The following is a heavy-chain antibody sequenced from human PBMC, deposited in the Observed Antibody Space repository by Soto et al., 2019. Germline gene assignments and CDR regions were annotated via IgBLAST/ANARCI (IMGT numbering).Heavy chain of an antibody. J-gene: IGHJ4*02. V-gene: IGHV3-23*01. Sequence: EVQLLESGGGLVQPGGSLRLFCAASGFTFSSYAMSWVRQAPGKGLEWVSAISGSGGSTYYADSVKGRFTISRDNSKNTLYLQMNSLRAEDTAVYYCAKPGKCSGGSCYSVTLYYFDYWGQGTLVTVSS. CDR2: ISGSGGST. CDR1: GFTFSSYA. CDR3: AKPGKCSGGSCYSVTLYYFDY. D-gene: IGHD2-15*01.